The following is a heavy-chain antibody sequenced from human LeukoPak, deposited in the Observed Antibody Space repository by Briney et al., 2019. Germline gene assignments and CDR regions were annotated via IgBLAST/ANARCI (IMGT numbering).Heavy chain of an antibody. CDR3: ARGCSGGSCYWFDP. V-gene: IGHV1-18*04. CDR2: ISAYNGNT. CDR1: GYTFTGYY. Sequence: GASVKVSCKTSGYTFTGYYMYWVRQAPGQGLEWMGWISAYNGNTNYAQKLQGRVTMTTDTSTSTAYMELRSLRSDDTAVYYCARGCSGGSCYWFDPWGQGTLVTVSS. J-gene: IGHJ5*02. D-gene: IGHD2-15*01.